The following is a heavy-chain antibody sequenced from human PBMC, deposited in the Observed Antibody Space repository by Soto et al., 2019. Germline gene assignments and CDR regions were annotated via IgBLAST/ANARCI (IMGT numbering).Heavy chain of an antibody. V-gene: IGHV3-21*01. D-gene: IGHD2-8*01. CDR3: TRDRCTNGVCYHYGMDV. J-gene: IGHJ6*02. CDR2: ISSSSSYI. Sequence: PGGSLRLSCAASGFTFSSYSMNWVRQAPGKGLEWVSSISSSSSYIYYADSVKGRFTISRDNAKNSLYLQMKSLRAEDTAVYYCTRDRCTNGVCYHYGMDVWGQGTTVTVAS. CDR1: GFTFSSYS.